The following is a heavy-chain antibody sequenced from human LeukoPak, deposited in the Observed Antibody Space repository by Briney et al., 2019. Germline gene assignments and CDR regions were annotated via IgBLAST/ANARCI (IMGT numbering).Heavy chain of an antibody. J-gene: IGHJ6*03. Sequence: ASVKVSCKASGYTFTMYYIHWVRQAPGQGLEWMGMINPSDGATTYAQRFQGRVSMTRDMSTTTVYMDLRSLRSEDTAVYFCAREQRAGVRGNLGGLFASYYTYYYMEVWGRGTTVTVSS. D-gene: IGHD3-16*01. CDR1: GYTFTMYY. V-gene: IGHV1-46*01. CDR3: AREQRAGVRGNLGGLFASYYTYYYMEV. CDR2: INPSDGAT.